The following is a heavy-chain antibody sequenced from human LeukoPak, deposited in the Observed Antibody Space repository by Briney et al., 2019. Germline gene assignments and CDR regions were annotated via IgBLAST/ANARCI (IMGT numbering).Heavy chain of an antibody. J-gene: IGHJ4*02. V-gene: IGHV4-39*01. CDR3: ARRGRYCSSTSCYAFDS. CDR2: INYRGST. CDR1: GGSISSSSFFY. D-gene: IGHD2-2*01. Sequence: PSETLSLTCTVSGGSISSSSFFYWGWIRQPPGKGVGWVGSINYRGSTYYNPSLKTRVTISADTSKNQFSLKLSSVTASDTAIHYCARRGRYCSSTSCYAFDSWGQGTLVTVSS.